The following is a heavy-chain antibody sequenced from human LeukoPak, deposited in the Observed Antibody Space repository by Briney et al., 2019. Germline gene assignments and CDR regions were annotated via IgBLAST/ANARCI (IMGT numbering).Heavy chain of an antibody. CDR2: ISSSSSYI. Sequence: PGGSLRLSCAASGFTFSTHSMSWVRQAPGRGLEWVSSISSSSSYIYYADSVKGRFTISRDNAKNSLYLQMNSLRAEDTAMYYCAREGSSTLYYFDYWGQGTQVTVSS. D-gene: IGHD6-13*01. J-gene: IGHJ4*02. CDR1: GFTFSTHS. CDR3: AREGSSTLYYFDY. V-gene: IGHV3-21*01.